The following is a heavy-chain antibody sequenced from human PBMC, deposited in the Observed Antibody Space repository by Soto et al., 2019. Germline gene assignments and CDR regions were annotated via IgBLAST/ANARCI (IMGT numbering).Heavy chain of an antibody. D-gene: IGHD2-2*03. CDR2: IRSKAYGGTT. CDR1: GFTFGDYA. J-gene: IGHJ6*03. Sequence: GGSLRLSCTASGFTFGDYAMSWFRQAPGKGLEWVGFIRSKAYGGTTEYAASVKGRFTISRDDSKSIAYLQMNSLKTEDTAVYYCTRDLDIPDYYYYMDVWGKGTTVTVSS. CDR3: TRDLDIPDYYYYMDV. V-gene: IGHV3-49*03.